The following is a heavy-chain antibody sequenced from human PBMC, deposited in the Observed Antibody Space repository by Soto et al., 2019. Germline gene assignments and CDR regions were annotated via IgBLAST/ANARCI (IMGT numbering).Heavy chain of an antibody. Sequence: GGSLRLSSAASGVNFSNYAMSWVRQAPGKGLEWVAVISYDGTNKYYADSLKGRFTISRDNSENTLYLQMNSLRAEDTAVYYCARTSTGLHYFDYWGQGTLVTVSS. J-gene: IGHJ4*02. CDR2: ISYDGTNK. D-gene: IGHD3-9*01. CDR3: ARTSTGLHYFDY. CDR1: GVNFSNYA. V-gene: IGHV3-30-3*01.